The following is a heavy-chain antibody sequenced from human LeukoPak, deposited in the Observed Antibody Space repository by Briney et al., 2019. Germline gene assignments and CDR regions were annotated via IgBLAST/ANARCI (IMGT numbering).Heavy chain of an antibody. CDR3: AKGGRWLLGSLYFDY. V-gene: IGHV3-53*05. CDR2: IYMNGVT. CDR1: GFTVSANY. Sequence: GGSLRLSCAASGFTVSANYMSWVRQAPAKGLEWVSVIYMNGVTYHADSVKGRFTISRDDSKNTVYPQMNSLRAEDTAVYYCAKGGRWLLGSLYFDYWGQGALVTVSS. D-gene: IGHD5-12*01. J-gene: IGHJ4*02.